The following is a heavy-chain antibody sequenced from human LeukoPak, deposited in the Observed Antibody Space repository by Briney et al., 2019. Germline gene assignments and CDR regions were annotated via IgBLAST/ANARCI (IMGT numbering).Heavy chain of an antibody. CDR2: IWYDGSNK. Sequence: GGSLRLSCAASGFTFSSYGMHWVRQAPGKGLEWVAVIWYDGSNKYYADSVKGRFTISRDNSKNTLYLQMNSLRAEDTAVYYCARDRGYSYGDRSTFDCWGQGTLVTVSS. J-gene: IGHJ4*02. CDR1: GFTFSSYG. D-gene: IGHD5-18*01. CDR3: ARDRGYSYGDRSTFDC. V-gene: IGHV3-33*01.